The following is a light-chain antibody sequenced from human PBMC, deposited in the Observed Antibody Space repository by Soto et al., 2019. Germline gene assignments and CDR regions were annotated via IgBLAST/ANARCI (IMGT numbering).Light chain of an antibody. CDR2: DAS. CDR3: QQYGSSGT. Sequence: EIVLTQSPATLSLSPGERATLSCRASQSVSSYLAWYQQKPGQAPRLHIYDASNRATGIPARFSGSGSGTDFTLTISSLEPEDFAVYYCQQYGSSGTFGQGTKVDI. V-gene: IGKV3-11*01. CDR1: QSVSSY. J-gene: IGKJ1*01.